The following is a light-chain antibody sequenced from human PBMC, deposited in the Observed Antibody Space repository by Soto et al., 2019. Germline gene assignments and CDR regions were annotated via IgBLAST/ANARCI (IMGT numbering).Light chain of an antibody. CDR3: QQYNNWPPWT. CDR1: QSVTTN. Sequence: EIVLPQSPATLSVSPGERATLSCRASQSVTTNMAWYQQKPGQAPRLLIYGASTRATGIPARFSGSGSGTDFTLTISSLQSEDFAVYYCQQYNNWPPWTVGQGTKVDIK. J-gene: IGKJ1*01. CDR2: GAS. V-gene: IGKV3-15*01.